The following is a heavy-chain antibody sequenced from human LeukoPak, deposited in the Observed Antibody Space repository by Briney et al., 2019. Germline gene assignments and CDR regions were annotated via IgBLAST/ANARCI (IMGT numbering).Heavy chain of an antibody. V-gene: IGHV3-21*01. CDR2: ISSSSSYI. CDR3: ARDPNQVGYCSGGSCYEDY. Sequence: GGSLRLSCAASGFTFSSYSMHWVRQAPGKGLEWVSSISSSSSYIYYADSVKGRFTISRDNAKNSLYLQMNSLRAEDTAVYYCARDPNQVGYCSGGSCYEDYWGQGTLVTVSS. CDR1: GFTFSSYS. J-gene: IGHJ4*02. D-gene: IGHD2-15*01.